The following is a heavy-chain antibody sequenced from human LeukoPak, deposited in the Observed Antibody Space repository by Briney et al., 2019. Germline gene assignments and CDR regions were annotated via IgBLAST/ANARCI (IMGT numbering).Heavy chain of an antibody. D-gene: IGHD6-19*01. CDR1: GYSISSGYY. CDR3: ARVGPGIAVAGPGGGRYFDY. J-gene: IGHJ4*02. Sequence: SETLSLTCTVSGYSISSGYYWGWIRQPPGQGLEWIGSIYHSGSTYYNPSLKSRVTISVDTSKNQFSLKLSSVTAADTAVYYCARVGPGIAVAGPGGGRYFDYWGQGTLVTVSS. CDR2: IYHSGST. V-gene: IGHV4-38-2*02.